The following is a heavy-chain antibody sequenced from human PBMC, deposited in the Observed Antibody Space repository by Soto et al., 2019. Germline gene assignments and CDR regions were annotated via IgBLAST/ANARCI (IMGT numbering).Heavy chain of an antibody. V-gene: IGHV3-74*01. J-gene: IGHJ4*02. Sequence: EVQLVESGGGLVQPGGSLRLSCAASGLIFSNYKMHWVRQAQGKGLEWVSRINTDGSITDYADSVKGRFTVSRDNPKSTRYLQMNSLRVEDTGGYYCGRDTGGLHYWGQGTLVTVSS. CDR2: INTDGSIT. CDR3: GRDTGGLHY. CDR1: GLIFSNYK.